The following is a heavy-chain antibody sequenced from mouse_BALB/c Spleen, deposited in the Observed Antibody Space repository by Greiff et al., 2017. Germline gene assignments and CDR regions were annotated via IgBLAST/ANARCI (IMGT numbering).Heavy chain of an antibody. D-gene: IGHD1-1*01. V-gene: IGHV5-6-5*01. CDR2: ISSGGST. Sequence: EVHLVESGGGLVKPGGSLKLSCAASGFTFSSYAMSWVRQTPEKRLEWVASISSGGSTYYPDSVKGRFTISRDNARNILYLQMSSLRSEDTAMYYCARVPDYYGSSPWYFDVWGAGTTVTVSS. CDR1: GFTFSSYA. J-gene: IGHJ1*01. CDR3: ARVPDYYGSSPWYFDV.